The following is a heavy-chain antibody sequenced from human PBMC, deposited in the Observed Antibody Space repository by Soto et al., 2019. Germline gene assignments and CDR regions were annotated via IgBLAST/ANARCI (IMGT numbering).Heavy chain of an antibody. CDR2: INPSGGST. Sequence: ASVKVSCKASGYTFTSYYMHWVRQAPGQGLEWMGIINPSGGSTSYAQKFQGRVTMTRDTSTSTVYMELSSLRSEDTAVYYCARDTSSWYKLGGYYFDYWGQGTLVTVSS. CDR3: ARDTSSWYKLGGYYFDY. V-gene: IGHV1-46*03. J-gene: IGHJ4*02. CDR1: GYTFTSYY. D-gene: IGHD6-13*01.